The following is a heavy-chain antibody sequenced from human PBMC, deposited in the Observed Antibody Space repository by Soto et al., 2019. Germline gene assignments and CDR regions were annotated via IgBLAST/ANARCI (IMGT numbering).Heavy chain of an antibody. V-gene: IGHV1-69*13. CDR2: IIPIFGTA. CDR3: ARDGLGYCTNGVCYTQQYYYYYYGMDV. D-gene: IGHD2-8*01. J-gene: IGHJ6*02. CDR1: GGTCSSHA. Sequence: SVKVSCRPSGGTCSSHATSWVRQAPGQGLEWMGGIIPIFGTANYAQKFQGRVTITADESTSTAYMELSSLRSEDTAVYYCARDGLGYCTNGVCYTQQYYYYYYGMDVWGQGTTVTVSS.